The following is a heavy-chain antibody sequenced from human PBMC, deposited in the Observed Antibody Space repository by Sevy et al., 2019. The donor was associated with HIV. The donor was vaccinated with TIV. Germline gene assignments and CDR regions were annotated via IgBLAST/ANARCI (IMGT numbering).Heavy chain of an antibody. Sequence: SETLSLTCTVSGGSISSSSYYWGWIRQPPGKGLEWIGSIYYSGSTYYNPSLKSRVTISVDTSKNQFSLKLSSVTAADTAVCYCARNRIYGGNWGVQWPNWFDPWGQGTLVTVSS. CDR1: GGSISSSSYY. CDR3: ARNRIYGGNWGVQWPNWFDP. J-gene: IGHJ5*02. V-gene: IGHV4-39*01. CDR2: IYYSGST. D-gene: IGHD2-21*01.